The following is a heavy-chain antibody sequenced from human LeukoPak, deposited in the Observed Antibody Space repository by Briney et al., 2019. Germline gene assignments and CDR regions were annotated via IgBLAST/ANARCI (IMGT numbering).Heavy chain of an antibody. CDR2: AYYRSKWYI. Sequence: SQTLSLTCAISGDSVSGSPAVWNWIRQSPSRGLEWLGRAYYRSKWYIDYAVSVKGRITITPDTSKNQFSLKLSSVTAADTAVYYCASSTSYLGQTFDYWGQGTLVTVSS. J-gene: IGHJ4*02. CDR1: GDSVSGSPAV. D-gene: IGHD2-2*01. CDR3: ASSTSYLGQTFDY. V-gene: IGHV6-1*01.